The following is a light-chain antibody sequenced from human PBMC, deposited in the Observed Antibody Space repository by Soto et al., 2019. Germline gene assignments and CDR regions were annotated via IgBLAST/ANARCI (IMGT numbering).Light chain of an antibody. J-gene: IGKJ5*01. Sequence: EIVMTQSPATLSVSPVENATLSCSASQSVSSNLAWHQQKPGQAPRILMYDASTRATGISARFSGSGSGTEFTLTISSLQSEDFAVYYCQQYHNWPITFGQGTRLEIK. CDR3: QQYHNWPIT. V-gene: IGKV3-15*01. CDR2: DAS. CDR1: QSVSSN.